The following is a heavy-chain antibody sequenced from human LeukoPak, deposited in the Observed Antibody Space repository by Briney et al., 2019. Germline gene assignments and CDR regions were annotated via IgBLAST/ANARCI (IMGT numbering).Heavy chain of an antibody. J-gene: IGHJ4*02. CDR2: IYYTGST. Sequence: SETLSLTCTVSGGSISTYYWSWIRQPPGKGLEWIGYIYYTGSTTYNPSLRSRVAISIDTSKNQFSLRLNSVTAADTAVYYCARGRGDSRGTSFDYWGQGTLVTVSS. CDR1: GGSISTYY. CDR3: ARGRGDSRGTSFDY. D-gene: IGHD3-22*01. V-gene: IGHV4-59*01.